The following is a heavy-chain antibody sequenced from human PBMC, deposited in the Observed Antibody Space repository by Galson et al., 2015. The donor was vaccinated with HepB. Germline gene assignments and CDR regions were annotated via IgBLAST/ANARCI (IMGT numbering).Heavy chain of an antibody. Sequence: SLRLSCAASGFTFSSYGMHWVRRAPGKGLEWVAVIWYDGSNKYYADSVKGRFTISRDNSKNTLYLQMNSLRAEDTAVYYCARGELRGGAFDIWGQGTMVTVSS. D-gene: IGHD1-7*01. CDR3: ARGELRGGAFDI. CDR1: GFTFSSYG. J-gene: IGHJ3*02. CDR2: IWYDGSNK. V-gene: IGHV3-33*01.